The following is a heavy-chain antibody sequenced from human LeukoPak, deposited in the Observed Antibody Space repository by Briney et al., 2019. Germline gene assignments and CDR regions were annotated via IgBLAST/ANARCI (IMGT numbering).Heavy chain of an antibody. V-gene: IGHV1-69*01. CDR1: GGTFSSYA. J-gene: IGHJ4*02. CDR2: IIPIFGTA. CDR3: ARDEASGLELRGYFDS. D-gene: IGHD1-7*01. Sequence: SVKVSCKASGGTFSSYAIRWVRQAPGQGLEWMGGIIPIFGTANYAQKFQGRVTITADESTSTAYMELSSLRSEDTAVYYCARDEASGLELRGYFDSWGQGTLVTVSS.